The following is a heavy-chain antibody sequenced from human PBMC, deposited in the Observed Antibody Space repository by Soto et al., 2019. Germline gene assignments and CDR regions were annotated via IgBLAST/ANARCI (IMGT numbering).Heavy chain of an antibody. CDR1: DDSISSSSYY. CDR3: ARLTTRTVLRYFDAFDI. Sequence: PSETLSLSCTVSDDSISSSSYYWGWVRQPPGKGLEWIGRIYYSWSTFYNPSLKSRVTISVDTSQNQTTLKLGSVPAEDSAVYYCARLTTRTVLRYFDAFDIWGQGTMVTVSS. J-gene: IGHJ3*02. CDR2: IYYSWST. V-gene: IGHV4-39*01. D-gene: IGHD3-9*01.